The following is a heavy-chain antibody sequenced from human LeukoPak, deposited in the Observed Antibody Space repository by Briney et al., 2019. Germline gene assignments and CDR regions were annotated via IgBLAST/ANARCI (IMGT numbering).Heavy chain of an antibody. J-gene: IGHJ4*02. V-gene: IGHV4-39*07. CDR2: IYYSGST. CDR3: ARSRRVVTTTFDY. D-gene: IGHD2-21*02. Sequence: PSETLSLTCTVSGGSISSSSYYWGWIRQPPGKGLEWIGSIYYSGSTYYNPSLKSRVTISVDTSKNQFSLKLSSVTAADTAVYYCARSRRVVTTTFDYWGQGTLVIVSS. CDR1: GGSISSSSYY.